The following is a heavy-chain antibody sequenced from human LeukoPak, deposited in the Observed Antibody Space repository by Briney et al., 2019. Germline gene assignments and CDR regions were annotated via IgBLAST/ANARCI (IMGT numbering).Heavy chain of an antibody. CDR1: GFTFGDYA. Sequence: GGSLRLSCTASGFTFGDYAMSWVRQAPGKGLEWVGFIRSKAYGGTTEYAASVKGRFTISRDDSKSIAYLQMNSLKTEDTAVSYCTRRGGGSYYRFDYWGQGTLVTVSS. CDR2: IRSKAYGGTT. V-gene: IGHV3-49*04. J-gene: IGHJ4*02. CDR3: TRRGGGSYYRFDY. D-gene: IGHD1-26*01.